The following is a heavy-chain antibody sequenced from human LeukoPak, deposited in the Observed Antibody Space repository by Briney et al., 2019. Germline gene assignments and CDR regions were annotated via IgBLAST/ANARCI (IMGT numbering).Heavy chain of an antibody. J-gene: IGHJ2*01. CDR3: ARAYCGGDCYLGWYFDL. V-gene: IGHV1-2*02. CDR2: INPNSGGT. D-gene: IGHD2-21*02. Sequence: GASVKVSCKASGYTFTGYYMHWVRQAPGQGLEWMGWINPNSGGTNYAQKFQGRVTMTRDTSISTAYMELSRLRSDDTAVYYYARAYCGGDCYLGWYFDLWGRGTLVTVSS. CDR1: GYTFTGYY.